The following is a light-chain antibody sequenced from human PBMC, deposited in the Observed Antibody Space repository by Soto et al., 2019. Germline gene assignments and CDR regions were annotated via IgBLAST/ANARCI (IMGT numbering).Light chain of an antibody. Sequence: SYELTQPPSVSVAPGQTATITCGGNNIGSKSVHWYQQKPGQAPVLVVYDDSDRPLGIPERFSGSNSGNTATLTISRVEAGHEADYYCQVWDSRSARGVFGGGTKLTVL. CDR2: DDS. J-gene: IGLJ3*02. CDR1: NIGSKS. V-gene: IGLV3-21*02. CDR3: QVWDSRSARGV.